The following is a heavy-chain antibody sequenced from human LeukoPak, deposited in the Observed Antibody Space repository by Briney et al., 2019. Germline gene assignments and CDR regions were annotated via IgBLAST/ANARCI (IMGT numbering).Heavy chain of an antibody. CDR3: ARGWGIAAAGTYFDY. J-gene: IGHJ4*02. CDR2: INHSGST. CDR1: GGSISSYY. Sequence: SETLSLTCTVSGGSISSYYWSWIRQPPGKGLEWIGEINHSGSTNYNPSLKSRLTISVDTSKNQFSLKLSSVTAADTAVYYCARGWGIAAAGTYFDYWGQGTLVTVSS. D-gene: IGHD6-13*01. V-gene: IGHV4-34*01.